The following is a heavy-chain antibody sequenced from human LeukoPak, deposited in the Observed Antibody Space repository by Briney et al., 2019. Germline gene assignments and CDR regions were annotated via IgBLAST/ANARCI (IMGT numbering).Heavy chain of an antibody. V-gene: IGHV1-2*02. CDR3: ARESPIVGATD. D-gene: IGHD1-26*01. J-gene: IGHJ4*02. Sequence: PWASVRVSCTASGYTFTAYYIHWVRQAPGQGLEWLGWINPNSGGTKYAQKLQGRVTMTTDTSTSTAYMELRSLRSDDTAVYYCARESPIVGATDWGQGTLVTVSS. CDR1: GYTFTAYY. CDR2: INPNSGGT.